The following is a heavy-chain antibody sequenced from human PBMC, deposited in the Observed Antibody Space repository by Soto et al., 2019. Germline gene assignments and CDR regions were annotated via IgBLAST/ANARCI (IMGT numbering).Heavy chain of an antibody. Sequence: GGSLRLSCAASGFTFSSYAMSWVRQAPGKGLEWVSAISGSGGSTYYADSVKGRFTISRDNSKNTLYLQMNSLRAEDTAVYYCAKAQRFLEWLPLNLFDYWGQGTLVTVSS. J-gene: IGHJ4*02. CDR1: GFTFSSYA. D-gene: IGHD3-3*01. CDR3: AKAQRFLEWLPLNLFDY. CDR2: ISGSGGST. V-gene: IGHV3-23*01.